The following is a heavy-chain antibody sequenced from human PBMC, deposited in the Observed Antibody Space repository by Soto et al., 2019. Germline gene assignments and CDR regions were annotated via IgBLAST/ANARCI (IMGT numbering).Heavy chain of an antibody. Sequence: GGSLRLSCATSGLTFSNYAMSWVRQAPGGGLEWVSSMSGSSSTTYYADSVRGRFTISRDRSKNTLYLQMSSLRAEDTALYYCAKNQERELPRVIDFWGQGTLVTVSP. CDR2: MSGSSSTT. CDR3: AKNQERELPRVIDF. V-gene: IGHV3-23*01. CDR1: GLTFSNYA. J-gene: IGHJ4*02. D-gene: IGHD1-7*01.